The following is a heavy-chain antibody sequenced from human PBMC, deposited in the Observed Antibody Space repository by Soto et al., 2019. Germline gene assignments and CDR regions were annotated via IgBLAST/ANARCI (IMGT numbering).Heavy chain of an antibody. J-gene: IGHJ5*02. V-gene: IGHV4-34*01. CDR1: GGSFSGYY. CDR3: ARGRRIVVVVAATRGSNWFDP. D-gene: IGHD2-15*01. Sequence: PSETLSLTCAVYGGSFSGYYWSWIRQPPGKGLEWIGEINHSGSTNYNPSLKSRVTISVDTSKNQFSLKLSSVTAADTAVYYCARGRRIVVVVAATRGSNWFDPWGQGTLVTVSS. CDR2: INHSGST.